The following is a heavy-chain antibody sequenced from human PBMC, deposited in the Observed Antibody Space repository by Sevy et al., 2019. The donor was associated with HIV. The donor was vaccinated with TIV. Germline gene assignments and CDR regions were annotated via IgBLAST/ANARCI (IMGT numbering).Heavy chain of an antibody. CDR2: IYPGDSDT. D-gene: IGHD3-22*01. J-gene: IGHJ3*02. Sequence: GESLKISCKGSGYSFTSYWIGWVRQMPGKGLEWMGIIYPGDSDTRYSPPFQGKVTISADKSISTAYLQWSSLKDSDTAMYYCARRHYYDSSGYDDAFDIWGQGTMVTVSS. CDR1: GYSFTSYW. V-gene: IGHV5-51*01. CDR3: ARRHYYDSSGYDDAFDI.